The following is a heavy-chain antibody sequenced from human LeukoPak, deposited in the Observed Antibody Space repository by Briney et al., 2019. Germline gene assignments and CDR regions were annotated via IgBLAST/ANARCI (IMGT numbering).Heavy chain of an antibody. CDR1: GGSISTYY. V-gene: IGHV4-59*01. CDR3: ARGRVSSRRPDAFDI. D-gene: IGHD2-8*01. J-gene: IGHJ3*02. Sequence: PSETLSLTCTVSGGSISTYYWSWIRQSPGKGLEWIGNVYYSGKTNYNPSLKSRVTISVDTSKNQFSLKLSSVTAADTAVYYCARGRVSSRRPDAFDIWGQGTMVTVSS. CDR2: VYYSGKT.